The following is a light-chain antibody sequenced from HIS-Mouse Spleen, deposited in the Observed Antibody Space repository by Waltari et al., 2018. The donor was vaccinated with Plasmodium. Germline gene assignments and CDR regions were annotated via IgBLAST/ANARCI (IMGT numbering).Light chain of an antibody. Sequence: DIVMTQSPDSLAVSLGEPATINCKSSQSVLYSSNNKNYLAWYQQKPGQPPKLLIYWASTRESGVPDRFSGSGSGTDFTLTISSLQAEDVAVYYCQQYYSTPLTFGGGTKVEIK. CDR2: WAS. CDR3: QQYYSTPLT. V-gene: IGKV4-1*01. J-gene: IGKJ4*01. CDR1: QSVLYSSNNKNY.